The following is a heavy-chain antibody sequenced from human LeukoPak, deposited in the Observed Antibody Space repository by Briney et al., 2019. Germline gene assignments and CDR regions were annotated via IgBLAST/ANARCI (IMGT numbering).Heavy chain of an antibody. D-gene: IGHD3-22*01. CDR2: IYTSGST. CDR1: GGSISSYY. CDR3: ARDNYYDSSGYPLGPYFDI. Sequence: SETLSLTCTVSGGSISSYYWSWIRQPAGKGLEWIGRIYTSGSTNYNPSLKSRVTMSVDTSKNQFSLKLSSVTAADTAVYYCARDNYYDSSGYPLGPYFDIWGQGTMVTVSS. J-gene: IGHJ3*02. V-gene: IGHV4-4*07.